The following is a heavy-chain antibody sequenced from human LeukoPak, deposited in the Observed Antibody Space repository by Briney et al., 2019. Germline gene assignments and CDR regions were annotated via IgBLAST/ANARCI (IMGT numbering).Heavy chain of an antibody. D-gene: IGHD3-10*01. CDR3: ARVYSMVRGVITTGDYFDY. V-gene: IGHV3-21*04. Sequence: GGSLRLSCAASGFTFSSYSMNWVRQAPGKGLEWVSSISSSSSYIYYADSVKGRFTISRDNAKNSLYLQMNSLRAEDTAVYYCARVYSMVRGVITTGDYFDYWGQGTLVTVSS. CDR2: ISSSSSYI. CDR1: GFTFSSYS. J-gene: IGHJ4*02.